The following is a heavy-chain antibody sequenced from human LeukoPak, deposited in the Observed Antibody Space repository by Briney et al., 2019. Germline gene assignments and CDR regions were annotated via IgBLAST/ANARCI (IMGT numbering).Heavy chain of an antibody. D-gene: IGHD5-18*01. CDR3: ARDTAMVTGHFDY. J-gene: IGHJ4*02. CDR2: IYYSGST. Sequence: SETLSLTCTVSDGSISSGGYYWSWIRRHPGKGLEWIGYIYYSGSTYYNPSLKSRVTISVDTSKNQFSLKLSSVTAADTAVYYCARDTAMVTGHFDYWGQGTLVTVSS. V-gene: IGHV4-31*03. CDR1: DGSISSGGYY.